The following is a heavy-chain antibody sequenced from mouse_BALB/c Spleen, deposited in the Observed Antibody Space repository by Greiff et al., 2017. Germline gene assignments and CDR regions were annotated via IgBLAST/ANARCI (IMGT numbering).Heavy chain of an antibody. CDR2: ISYDGSN. J-gene: IGHJ1*01. D-gene: IGHD3-3*01. CDR3: AREETRDWYFDV. CDR1: GYSITSGYY. V-gene: IGHV3-6*02. Sequence: EVQLRQSGPGLVKPSQSLSLTCSVTGYSITSGYYWNWIRQFPGNKLEWMGYISYDGSNNYNPSLKNRISITRDTSKNQFFLKLNSVTTEDTATYYCAREETRDWYFDVWGAGTTVTVSS.